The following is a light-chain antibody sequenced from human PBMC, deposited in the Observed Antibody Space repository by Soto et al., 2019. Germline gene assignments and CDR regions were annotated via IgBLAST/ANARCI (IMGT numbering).Light chain of an antibody. CDR1: SGSIASDS. J-gene: IGLJ1*01. CDR3: QSYASTIFYV. Sequence: NFMLTQPHSVSESPGKTVTISCTRSSGSIASDSVQWYQQRPGSAPTTVLYEDNQRPSGVPDRFSGSIDSSSNSASLTISGLKTEDEADYYCQSYASTIFYVFGSGPKLTVL. CDR2: EDN. V-gene: IGLV6-57*04.